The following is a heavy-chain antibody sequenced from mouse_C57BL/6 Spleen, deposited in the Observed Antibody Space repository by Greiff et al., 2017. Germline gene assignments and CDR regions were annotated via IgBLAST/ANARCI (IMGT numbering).Heavy chain of an antibody. CDR2: ISNGGGST. CDR1: GFTFSDYY. V-gene: IGHV5-12*01. J-gene: IGHJ3*01. Sequence: DVKLVESGGGLVQPGGSLKLSCAASGFTFSDYYMYWVRQTPEKRLEWVAYISNGGGSTYYPDTVKGRFTISRDNAKNTLYLQMSRLKSEDTAMYYCARQGGAYWGQGTLVTVSA. CDR3: ARQGGAY.